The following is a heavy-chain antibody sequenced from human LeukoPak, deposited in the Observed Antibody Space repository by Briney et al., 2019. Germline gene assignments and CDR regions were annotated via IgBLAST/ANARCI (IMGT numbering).Heavy chain of an antibody. J-gene: IGHJ4*02. D-gene: IGHD3-10*01. V-gene: IGHV1-2*02. CDR3: AARENSGSGSLSY. CDR2: INPNSGGT. Sequence: ASVKVSCKASGYTFTGYYMHWVRQAPGQGLEWMGWINPNSGGTNYAQKFQGRVTMTRDTSISTAYMELSRLRSDDTAVYYCAARENSGSGSLSYWGQGTLVTVSS. CDR1: GYTFTGYY.